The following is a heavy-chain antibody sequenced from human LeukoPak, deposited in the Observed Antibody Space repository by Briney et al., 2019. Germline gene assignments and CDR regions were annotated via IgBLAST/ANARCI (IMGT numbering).Heavy chain of an antibody. CDR3: AGYSSGYPQSFDY. CDR1: GFTVSSNY. Sequence: GGSLRLSCAASGFTVSSNYMSWVRQAPGKGLEWVSVIYSGGSTYYADSVKGRFTISRDNSKNTLYLQMNSLRAEDTAVYYCAGYSSGYPQSFDYWGQGTLVTVSS. J-gene: IGHJ4*02. V-gene: IGHV3-53*01. D-gene: IGHD3-22*01. CDR2: IYSGGST.